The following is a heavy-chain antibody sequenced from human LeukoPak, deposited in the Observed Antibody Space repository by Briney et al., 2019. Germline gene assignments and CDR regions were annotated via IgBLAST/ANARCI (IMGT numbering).Heavy chain of an antibody. CDR3: ARVKSGSGSLDFDY. V-gene: IGHV4-59*01. Sequence: SETLSLTCTVSGGSISSYYWSWIRQPPGKGLEWIGYIYYSGSTNYNPSLKSRVTISVNTSKNQFSLKLSSVTAADTAVYYCARVKSGSGSLDFDYWGQGTLVTVSS. D-gene: IGHD1-26*01. CDR1: GGSISSYY. J-gene: IGHJ4*02. CDR2: IYYSGST.